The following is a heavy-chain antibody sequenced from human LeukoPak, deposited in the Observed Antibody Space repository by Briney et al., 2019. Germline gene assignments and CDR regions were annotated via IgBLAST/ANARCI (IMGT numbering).Heavy chain of an antibody. D-gene: IGHD6-13*01. CDR3: ATGVAAAGTNWFDP. CDR2: INNDGSRT. V-gene: IGHV3-74*01. CDR1: GFTFSSYW. Sequence: GGSLRLSCAASGFTFSSYWMHWVRQAPGKGLVWVSRINNDGSRTSYADSVKGRFTVSRDNAKNTLYLQMNSLRAEDTAVYYCATGVAAAGTNWFDPWGQGTLVPVSS. J-gene: IGHJ5*02.